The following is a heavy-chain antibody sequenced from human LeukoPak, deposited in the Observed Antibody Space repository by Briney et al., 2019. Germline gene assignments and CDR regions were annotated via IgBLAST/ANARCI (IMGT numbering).Heavy chain of an antibody. V-gene: IGHV3-33*01. CDR1: GFTFSSYG. CDR3: ARDLYSSGWYSQDYYYGMDV. Sequence: GGSLRLSCAASGFTFSSYGMHWVRQAPGKGLEGVAVIWYDGSNKYYADSVKGLFTISRDNSKNTLYLQMNSLRAEDTAVYYCARDLYSSGWYSQDYYYGMDVWGQGTTVTVSS. D-gene: IGHD6-19*01. J-gene: IGHJ6*02. CDR2: IWYDGSNK.